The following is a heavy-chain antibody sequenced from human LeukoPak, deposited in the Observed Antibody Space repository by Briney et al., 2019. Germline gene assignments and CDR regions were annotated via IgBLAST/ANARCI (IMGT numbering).Heavy chain of an antibody. CDR3: ARAATIRDSYGLGLGY. CDR2: INAGNGNT. Sequence: ASVKVSCKASGYTFTSYAMHWVRQAPGQRLEWMGWINAGNGNTKYSQKFQGRVTITMDTSASTAYMELSSLRSEDTAVYYCARAATIRDSYGLGLGYWGQGTLVTVSS. D-gene: IGHD5-18*01. J-gene: IGHJ4*02. CDR1: GYTFTSYA. V-gene: IGHV1-3*01.